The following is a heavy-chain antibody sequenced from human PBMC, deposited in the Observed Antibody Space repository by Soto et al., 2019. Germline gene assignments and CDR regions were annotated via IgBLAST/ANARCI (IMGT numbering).Heavy chain of an antibody. Sequence: QVQLVQSGAEVKKPGSSVKVSCKASGGTFSSYAISWVRQAPGQGLEWMGGINPISGTANYAQKFQGTVNITADESTSTAYMELSSLRSEDTAVYYCARSQGSSTSLEIYFYYYYGMDVWGQWTTVTVSS. CDR1: GGTFSSYA. CDR2: INPISGTA. V-gene: IGHV1-69*01. J-gene: IGHJ6*02. CDR3: ARSQGSSTSLEIYFYYYYGMDV. D-gene: IGHD2-2*01.